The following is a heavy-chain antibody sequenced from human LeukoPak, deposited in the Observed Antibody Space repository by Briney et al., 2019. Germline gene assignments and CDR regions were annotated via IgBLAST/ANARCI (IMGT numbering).Heavy chain of an antibody. CDR2: ISSSSSYI. V-gene: IGHV3-21*01. D-gene: IGHD2-2*03. Sequence: NPGGSLRLSCAASGFSFSTYSMDWVRQAPGRGLEWVSSISSSSSYIYYADSVKGRFTISKDNAKNSLYLEMDSLRAEDTAVYYCARDSQVDFVAVPTKCFQYWGQGTPVTVSS. J-gene: IGHJ1*01. CDR1: GFSFSTYS. CDR3: ARDSQVDFVAVPTKCFQY.